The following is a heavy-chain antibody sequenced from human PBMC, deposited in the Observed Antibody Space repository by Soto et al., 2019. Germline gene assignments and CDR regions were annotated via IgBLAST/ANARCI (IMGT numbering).Heavy chain of an antibody. J-gene: IGHJ6*02. Sequence: EVQLLESGGGLVKPGGSLRLSCAASGFTFSSYSMNWVRQAPGKGLEWVSSISSSSSYIYYADSVKGRFTISRDNAKSSLYLQMNSLTAEYTAVYYCARAMVRGVMYDYDGMDVWCQGTTVTVTS. CDR3: ARAMVRGVMYDYDGMDV. V-gene: IGHV3-21*01. CDR1: GFTFSSYS. D-gene: IGHD3-10*01. CDR2: ISSSSSYI.